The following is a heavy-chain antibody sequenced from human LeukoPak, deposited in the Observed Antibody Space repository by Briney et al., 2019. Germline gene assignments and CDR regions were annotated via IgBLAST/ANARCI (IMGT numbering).Heavy chain of an antibody. Sequence: GGSLRLSCAASGFTFSSYAMSWVRQAPGKGLEWVSAISGSGGSTYYADPVKGRFTISRDNSRNTLYLQMNSLRAEDTAVYYCASDYGSGTPQYYYYYGMDVWGQGTTVTVSS. V-gene: IGHV3-23*01. CDR3: ASDYGSGTPQYYYYYGMDV. CDR2: ISGSGGST. CDR1: GFTFSSYA. D-gene: IGHD3-10*01. J-gene: IGHJ6*02.